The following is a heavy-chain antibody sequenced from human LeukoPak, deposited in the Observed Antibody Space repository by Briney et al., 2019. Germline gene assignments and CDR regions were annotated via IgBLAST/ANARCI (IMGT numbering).Heavy chain of an antibody. V-gene: IGHV1-46*01. J-gene: IGHJ6*02. CDR1: GYTFTSYY. Sequence: GASVKVSCKASGYTFTSYYMHWVQQAPGQGLEWMGIINPSGGSTSYAQKFQGRVTMTRDTSTSTVYMELSSLRSEDTAVYYCARDLIAAAGTGYYYYGMDVWGQGTTVTVSS. CDR2: INPSGGST. D-gene: IGHD6-13*01. CDR3: ARDLIAAAGTGYYYYGMDV.